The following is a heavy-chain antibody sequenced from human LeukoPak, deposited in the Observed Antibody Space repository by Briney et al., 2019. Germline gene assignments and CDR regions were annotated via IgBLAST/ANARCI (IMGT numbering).Heavy chain of an antibody. CDR2: IYSSGST. Sequence: SETLSLTCTVSGGSISNAAYYWSWIRQPPGKGLEWIGYIYSSGSTNYTPSLKSRVTISVDTSKNQFSLKLSSVTAADTAVYYCARHTGFGTPHDYWGQGTLVTVSS. J-gene: IGHJ4*02. CDR3: ARHTGFGTPHDY. D-gene: IGHD3-10*01. CDR1: GGSISNAAYY. V-gene: IGHV4-61*08.